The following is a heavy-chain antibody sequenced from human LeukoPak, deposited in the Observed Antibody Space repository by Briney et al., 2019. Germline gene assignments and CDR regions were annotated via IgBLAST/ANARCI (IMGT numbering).Heavy chain of an antibody. CDR3: ARGMYRNGSGSYYHFDY. Sequence: SVKVSCKASGGTFSSYANSWVRQAPGQGLEWMGGIIPIFGTANYAQKFQGRVTITADESTSTAYMELSSLRSEDTAVYYCARGMYRNGSGSYYHFDYWGQGTLVTVSS. V-gene: IGHV1-69*01. CDR2: IIPIFGTA. J-gene: IGHJ4*02. D-gene: IGHD3-10*01. CDR1: GGTFSSYA.